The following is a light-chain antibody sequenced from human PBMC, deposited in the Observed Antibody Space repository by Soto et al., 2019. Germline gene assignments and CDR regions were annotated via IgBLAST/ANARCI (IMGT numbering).Light chain of an antibody. Sequence: EVVMTQSPLSLPVTLGQPASISCRSNQSLVHSDGIAYFSWFQQRPGRSPRRLIYKVSNRDSGVPARFSGSGSGTDFALKISRVEAEDVGVYYCRQGTHWPITFGQGTRLEIK. J-gene: IGKJ5*01. CDR2: KVS. V-gene: IGKV2-30*02. CDR3: RQGTHWPIT. CDR1: QSLVHSDGIAY.